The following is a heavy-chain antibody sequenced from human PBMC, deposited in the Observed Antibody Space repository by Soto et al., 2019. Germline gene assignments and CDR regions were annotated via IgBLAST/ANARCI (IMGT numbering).Heavy chain of an antibody. V-gene: IGHV1-3*01. D-gene: IGHD2-2*01. CDR1: GYTFTSYA. CDR2: INAGNGNT. CDR3: ARDLGYCSSTSCYLDAFDI. J-gene: IGHJ3*02. Sequence: QVQLVQSGAEVKKPGASVKVSCKASGYTFTSYAMHWVRQAPGQRLEWIGWINAGNGNTKYSQKFQGRVTITRDTAASTAYMELSSLRSEDTAVYYCARDLGYCSSTSCYLDAFDIWGQGTMVTVSS.